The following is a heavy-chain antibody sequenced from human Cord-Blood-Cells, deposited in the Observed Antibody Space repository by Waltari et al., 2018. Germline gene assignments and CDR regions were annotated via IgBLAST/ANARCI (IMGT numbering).Heavy chain of an antibody. CDR3: ARGIAVASPDY. Sequence: QVQLQQWGAGLLKPSETLSLTCAVYGGSFSGYYWSWIRQPPGKGLEWIGEINHSGSTNYNPSLKSRVTTSVDTSKNQFSLKLSSVTAADTAVYYCARGIAVASPDYWGQGTLVTVSS. V-gene: IGHV4-34*01. D-gene: IGHD6-19*01. J-gene: IGHJ4*02. CDR1: GGSFSGYY. CDR2: INHSGST.